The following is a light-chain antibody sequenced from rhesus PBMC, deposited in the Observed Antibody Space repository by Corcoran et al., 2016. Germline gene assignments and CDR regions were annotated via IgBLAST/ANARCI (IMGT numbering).Light chain of an antibody. CDR2: KAS. CDR1: QGISSW. Sequence: DIQMTQSPSSLSASVGDRVTITCRVSQGISSWLAWYQQKQGKAPKLLIYKASSLQSGVPSRFSGSGSGTDLTLTISSLQPEDVATYYCQQYNSAPWTFGQGTKVEIK. V-gene: IGKV1-21*01. J-gene: IGKJ1*01. CDR3: QQYNSAPWT.